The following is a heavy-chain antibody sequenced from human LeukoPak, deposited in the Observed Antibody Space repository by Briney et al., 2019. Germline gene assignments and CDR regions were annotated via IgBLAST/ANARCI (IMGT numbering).Heavy chain of an antibody. CDR3: VRDRELTY. J-gene: IGHJ4*02. CDR2: IYNSGST. Sequence: SETLSLACTVSGGSISIYYWSWLRQPPGKGLEWIGYIYNSGSTIYNPSLRSRVTISVDTSKNQFSLKLNSVTAADTAVYYCVRDRELTYWSQGTLVTVSS. V-gene: IGHV4-59*01. D-gene: IGHD1-26*01. CDR1: GGSISIYY.